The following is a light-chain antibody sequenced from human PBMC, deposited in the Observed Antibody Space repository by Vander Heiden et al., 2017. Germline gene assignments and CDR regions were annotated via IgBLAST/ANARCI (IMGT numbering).Light chain of an antibody. J-gene: IGKJ3*01. CDR1: QVISSY. V-gene: IGKV1-9*01. Sequence: DIQLTQSPSFLSASVGDRVTITCRASQVISSYLAWYQQKPGKAPKLLIYAASTLRSGVPSRFSGSGSGTEFTLTISSLQPEDFATYYCQQLISYPLFTFGPGTKVDIK. CDR3: QQLISYPLFT. CDR2: AAS.